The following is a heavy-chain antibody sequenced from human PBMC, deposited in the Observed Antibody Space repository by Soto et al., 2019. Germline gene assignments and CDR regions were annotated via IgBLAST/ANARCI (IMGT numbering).Heavy chain of an antibody. D-gene: IGHD6-13*01. CDR3: TRLSSSWYVGHNWFDP. CDR2: IRSKAYGGTT. CDR1: GFTFGDYA. V-gene: IGHV3-49*03. J-gene: IGHJ5*02. Sequence: GGSLSLSCTASGFTFGDYAMSWFRQAPGKGLEWVGFIRSKAYGGTTEYAASVKGRFTISRDDSKSIAYLQMNSLKTEDTAVYYCTRLSSSWYVGHNWFDPWGQGTLVTVSS.